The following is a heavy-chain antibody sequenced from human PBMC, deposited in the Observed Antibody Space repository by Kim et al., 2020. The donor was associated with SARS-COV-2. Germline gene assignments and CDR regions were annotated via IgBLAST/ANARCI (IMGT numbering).Heavy chain of an antibody. V-gene: IGHV4-59*13. CDR3: ARGRAYSSLNY. Sequence: SETLSLTCTVSGASISSYYWSWIRQPPGKGLEWIGYIYYSGGTDYNPSLKSRVTISVDTSKNQFSLKLTSVTAADTAVYYCARGRAYSSLNYWGQGTLVTVSS. J-gene: IGHJ4*02. CDR2: IYYSGGT. CDR1: GASISSYY. D-gene: IGHD6-19*01.